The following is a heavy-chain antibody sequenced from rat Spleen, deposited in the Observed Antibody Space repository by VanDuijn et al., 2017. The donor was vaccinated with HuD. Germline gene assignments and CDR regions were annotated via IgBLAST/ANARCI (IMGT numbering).Heavy chain of an antibody. Sequence: EVQLVESGGGLVQPGRSLKLSCAASGFTFSNYDMAWVRQAPTKGLEWVASISPSGGSTYYRDSVKGRFTVSRDNAKSTLYLQMDSLRSEDTATYYCASCGVQWSHWFAYWGQGTLVTVSS. CDR2: ISPSGGST. CDR3: ASCGVQWSHWFAY. CDR1: GFTFSNYD. V-gene: IGHV5-25*01. D-gene: IGHD1-1*01. J-gene: IGHJ3*01.